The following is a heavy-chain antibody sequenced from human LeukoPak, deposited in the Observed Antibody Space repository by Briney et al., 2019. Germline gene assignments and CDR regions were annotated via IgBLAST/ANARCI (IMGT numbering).Heavy chain of an antibody. D-gene: IGHD2/OR15-2a*01. Sequence: GGSLRLSCAGSGFTFDDYAMHWVRQTPGKGLEWVSGISWNSGNIAYADFVGGRFTISRDNAKNSLSLQMNSLSDEDTAVYYCAKDAYGGATFFYYMDVRGKGTTVTVSS. J-gene: IGHJ6*03. CDR1: GFTFDDYA. CDR3: AKDAYGGATFFYYMDV. V-gene: IGHV3-9*01. CDR2: ISWNSGNI.